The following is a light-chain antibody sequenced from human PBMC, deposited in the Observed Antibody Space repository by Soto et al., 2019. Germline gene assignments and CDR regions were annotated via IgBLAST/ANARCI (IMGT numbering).Light chain of an antibody. CDR1: QGISSH. Sequence: DIQLTQSPSFLSASVGDRVTITCRASQGISSHLAWYQQKPGKAPKLLIYAASTLHSGVPSRFSGSGSETEFTLTISSLQPEDFATYYCQQLNSYRSFGPGTKVDIK. CDR2: AAS. V-gene: IGKV1-9*01. J-gene: IGKJ3*01. CDR3: QQLNSYRS.